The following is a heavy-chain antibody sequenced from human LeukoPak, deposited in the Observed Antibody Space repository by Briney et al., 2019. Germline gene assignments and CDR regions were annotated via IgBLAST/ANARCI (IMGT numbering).Heavy chain of an antibody. V-gene: IGHV4-59*01. CDR2: IHSNGIT. J-gene: IGHJ4*02. CDR1: DGSICCYY. Sequence: SETLPLTCSVSDGSICCYYWSWIRQPPGKGLEWIGYIHSNGITNYGPSFRSRVILSVDTTKNQFSLKLSSVTAADTAVYYCASTCSGGSCYELRSYYFDFWGQGALVTVSS. D-gene: IGHD2-15*01. CDR3: ASTCSGGSCYELRSYYFDF.